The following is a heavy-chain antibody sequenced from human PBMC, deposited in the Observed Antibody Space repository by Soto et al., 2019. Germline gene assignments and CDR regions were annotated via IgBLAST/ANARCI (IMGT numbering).Heavy chain of an antibody. CDR1: GYTFIDYG. CDR2: ISAYNGNK. J-gene: IGHJ4*02. D-gene: IGHD2-8*01. V-gene: IGHV1-18*04. CDR3: ARQDYCTTSTCDTAPQAY. Sequence: QVQLVQSGSEVKKPGASVKVSCKTSGYTFIDYGISWVRQAPGQGPEWMGWISAYNGNKKYAERVQDRVTMTTDTSTNTAFMELRSLRSDDTAVYYCARQDYCTTSTCDTAPQAYWGQGTLVTVSS.